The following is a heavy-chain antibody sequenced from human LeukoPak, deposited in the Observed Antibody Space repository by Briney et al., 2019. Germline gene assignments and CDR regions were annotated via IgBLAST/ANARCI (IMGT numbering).Heavy chain of an antibody. CDR1: GLTFTSHG. V-gene: IGHV3-30*02. D-gene: IGHD4-23*01. CDR3: ARDRGKDYFDN. Sequence: PGGSLRLSCATSGLTFTSHGFHWVRQAAGKGLEWVAFIRNDGSDTYHANSVKGRFSISRDNSKNTVYLHMNSLRAEDTAVYHCARDRGKDYFDNWGQGTQVTVSS. J-gene: IGHJ4*02. CDR2: IRNDGSDT.